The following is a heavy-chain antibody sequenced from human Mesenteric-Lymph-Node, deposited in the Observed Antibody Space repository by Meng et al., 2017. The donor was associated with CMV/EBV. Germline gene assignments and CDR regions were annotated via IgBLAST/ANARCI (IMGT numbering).Heavy chain of an antibody. CDR2: INPNSGGT. V-gene: IGHV1-2*02. Sequence: ASVKVSCKTSGYTFTGHYIHWVRRVPGQGLEWMGWINPNSGGTDYTQKFQGRVTLTRDTSISTAYMELSRLTSDDTAVYYCAREVGIVGVTPRGLFDYWGQGTLVTVSS. CDR1: GYTFTGHY. J-gene: IGHJ4*02. CDR3: AREVGIVGVTPRGLFDY. D-gene: IGHD1-26*01.